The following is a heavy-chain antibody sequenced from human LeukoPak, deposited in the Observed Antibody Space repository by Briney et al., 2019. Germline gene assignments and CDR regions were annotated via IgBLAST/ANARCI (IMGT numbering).Heavy chain of an antibody. Sequence: GGSLRLSCGASGFTISSYDMSWVRQAPGKGLEWVSAISGSGGSTYYADSVKGRFTISRDNSKNTLYLQMNSLRAEDTAVYYCAKTLGYCSSTSCYALDYWVQGTLVTVSS. CDR1: GFTISSYD. D-gene: IGHD2-2*01. CDR2: ISGSGGST. CDR3: AKTLGYCSSTSCYALDY. V-gene: IGHV3-23*01. J-gene: IGHJ4*02.